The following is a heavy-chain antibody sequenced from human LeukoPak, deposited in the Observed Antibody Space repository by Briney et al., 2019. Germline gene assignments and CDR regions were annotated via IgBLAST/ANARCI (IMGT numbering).Heavy chain of an antibody. CDR2: IYDSGST. CDR3: ARHGGGYNYFDF. Sequence: SETLSLTCTVSGGSISSYYWSWIRQPPGKGLEWVGYIYDSGSTNYNPSLKSRVTISVDTSKTQFSLKLNSVAAADPAVYYCARHGGGYNYFDFWGQGTLVTVSS. V-gene: IGHV4-59*08. J-gene: IGHJ4*02. CDR1: GGSISSYY. D-gene: IGHD5-24*01.